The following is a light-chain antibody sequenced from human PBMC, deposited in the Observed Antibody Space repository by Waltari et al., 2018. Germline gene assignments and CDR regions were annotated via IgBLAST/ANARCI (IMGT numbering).Light chain of an antibody. V-gene: IGLV2-11*01. CDR3: CSYAGSYTFEV. CDR1: SSDVGAYTY. Sequence: QSALTQPRSLSGSPGQSVTISCTGTSSDVGAYTYVPWYQQHPGKAPKRRIYDVSKRPSGVPDRFSGSKSGNTASLTISGLQAEDEADYYCCSYAGSYTFEVFGGGTKLTVL. J-gene: IGLJ2*01. CDR2: DVS.